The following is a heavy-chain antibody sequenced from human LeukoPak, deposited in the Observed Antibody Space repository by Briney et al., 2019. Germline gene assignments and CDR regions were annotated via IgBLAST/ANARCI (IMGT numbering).Heavy chain of an antibody. CDR3: ARHGITGTTVDY. Sequence: SETLSLTCTVSGGSISSYYWSWIRQPPGTGLEWIGYIYYSGSTNYNPSLKSRVTISVDTSKNQFSLKLSSVTAADTAVYYCARHGITGTTVDYWGQGTLVTVSS. D-gene: IGHD1-7*01. V-gene: IGHV4-59*01. CDR2: IYYSGST. CDR1: GGSISSYY. J-gene: IGHJ4*02.